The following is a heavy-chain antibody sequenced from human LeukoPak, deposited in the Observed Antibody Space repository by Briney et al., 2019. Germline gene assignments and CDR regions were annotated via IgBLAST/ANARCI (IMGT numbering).Heavy chain of an antibody. CDR3: ARGGVLGSGWYLSWFDP. CDR2: INWNGGST. CDR1: GFTFTSYG. J-gene: IGHJ5*02. D-gene: IGHD6-19*01. Sequence: GWSLRLSCVASGFTFTSYGMHWVRQAPGKGLEWVSGINWNGGSTGYADSVKGRFTISRDNAKNSLYLQMNSLRAEDTALYNCARGGVLGSGWYLSWFDPWGQGTLVTVSS. V-gene: IGHV3-20*01.